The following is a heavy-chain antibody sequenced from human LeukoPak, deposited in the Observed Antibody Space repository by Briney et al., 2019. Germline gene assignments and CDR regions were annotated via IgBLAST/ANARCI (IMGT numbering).Heavy chain of an antibody. J-gene: IGHJ4*02. CDR2: IYYSGIT. Sequence: SETLSLTCTVSGGSISSYYWSWIRQPPGKGLEWIGYIYYSGITNYNPSLKSRITISVDTSKNQFSLKLSSVTAADTAVYYCARSELLWFGKVNSGFDFWGQGTLVTVSS. CDR1: GGSISSYY. D-gene: IGHD3-10*01. V-gene: IGHV4-59*08. CDR3: ARSELLWFGKVNSGFDF.